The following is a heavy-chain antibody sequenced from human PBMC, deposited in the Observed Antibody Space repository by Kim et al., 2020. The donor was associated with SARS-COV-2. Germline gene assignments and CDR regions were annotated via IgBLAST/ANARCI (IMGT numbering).Heavy chain of an antibody. Sequence: DSVEGRFTISRDNAKNSLYLQMNSLTAEDTAVYFCARVASTGLFRVYYFDYWGQGTLVTVSS. V-gene: IGHV3-11*06. CDR3: ARVASTGLFRVYYFDY. J-gene: IGHJ4*02. D-gene: IGHD1-1*01.